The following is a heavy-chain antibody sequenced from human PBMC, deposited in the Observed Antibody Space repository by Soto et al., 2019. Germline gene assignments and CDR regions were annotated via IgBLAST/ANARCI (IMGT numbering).Heavy chain of an antibody. V-gene: IGHV1-69*08. J-gene: IGHJ4*02. CDR2: IIPILGIA. Sequence: QVQLVQSGAEVKKPGSSVKVSCKASGGTFSSYTISWVRQAPGQGLEWMGRIIPILGIANYAQKFQGRVTSTADKSTSTAYMELSSLRSEDTAVYYCARDRGATISFDYWGQGTLVTVSS. D-gene: IGHD5-12*01. CDR1: GGTFSSYT. CDR3: ARDRGATISFDY.